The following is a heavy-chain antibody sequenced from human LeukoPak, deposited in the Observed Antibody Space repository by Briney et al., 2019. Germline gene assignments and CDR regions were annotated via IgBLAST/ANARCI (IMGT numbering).Heavy chain of an antibody. CDR1: GGSISSGSYY. CDR2: IHTSGST. J-gene: IGHJ6*03. V-gene: IGHV4-61*02. CDR3: ARGRSLWFGELYYMDV. D-gene: IGHD3-10*01. Sequence: SQTLSLTCTVSGGSISSGSYYWSWIRQPAGKGLEWIGRIHTSGSTNYNPSLKSRVTISVDTSKNQFSLKLSSVTAADTAVYYCARGRSLWFGELYYMDVWGKGTTVTVSS.